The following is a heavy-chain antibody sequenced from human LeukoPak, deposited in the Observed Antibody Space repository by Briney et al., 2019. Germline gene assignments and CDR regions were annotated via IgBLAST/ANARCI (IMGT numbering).Heavy chain of an antibody. CDR1: EFTFSSYE. CDR3: AKGDFYGSGRDYYYYMDV. CDR2: ISGSGSTT. J-gene: IGHJ6*03. Sequence: GGSLRLSCAASEFTFSSYEMTWVRQAPGMGLEWVSYISGSGSTTNYADSVKGRFTISRDNSKNTLYLQMNSLRAEDTAVYNCAKGDFYGSGRDYYYYMDVWGKGTTVTISS. D-gene: IGHD3-10*01. V-gene: IGHV3-23*01.